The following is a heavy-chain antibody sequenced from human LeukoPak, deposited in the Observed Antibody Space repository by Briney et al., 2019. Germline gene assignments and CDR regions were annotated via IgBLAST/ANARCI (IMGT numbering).Heavy chain of an antibody. J-gene: IGHJ3*01. CDR3: ARDRTGNYDAFDV. Sequence: PGGSLRLSCAASGFTLSSYAMHWVRQAPGKGLEWVAVISYDGSNKYYADSVKGRFTISRDNSKNTLYLQMNSLRAEDTAVYYCARDRTGNYDAFDVWGQGTTVTVSS. V-gene: IGHV3-30-3*01. CDR2: ISYDGSNK. D-gene: IGHD1-7*01. CDR1: GFTLSSYA.